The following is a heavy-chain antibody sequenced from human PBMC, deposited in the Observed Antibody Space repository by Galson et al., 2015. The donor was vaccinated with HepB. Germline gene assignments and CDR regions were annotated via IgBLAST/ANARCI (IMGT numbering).Heavy chain of an antibody. D-gene: IGHD3-10*01. J-gene: IGHJ4*02. CDR3: ARSPFMVRGVMAHFDY. Sequence: LRLSCAASGFTFSSYWMSWVRQAPGKGLEWVSVIHSGGSTYYADSVKGRFTISRDNSKNTLYLQMNSLRAEDTAVYYCARSPFMVRGVMAHFDYWGQGTLVTVSS. CDR2: IHSGGST. V-gene: IGHV3-66*01. CDR1: GFTFSSYW.